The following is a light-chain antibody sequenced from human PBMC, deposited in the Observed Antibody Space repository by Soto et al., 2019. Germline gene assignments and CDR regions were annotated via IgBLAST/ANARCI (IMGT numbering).Light chain of an antibody. Sequence: ETVLTQSPVTLYLSPGERATLSFRASQSVSSSYLAWYQHKPGQAPRLLIYGASSKATGIPDRFSGSGSGTDFTLTISRLEPEDFAVYYCQQYGSSPTTFGQGTKVEIK. J-gene: IGKJ1*01. CDR3: QQYGSSPTT. CDR1: QSVSSSY. V-gene: IGKV3-20*01. CDR2: GAS.